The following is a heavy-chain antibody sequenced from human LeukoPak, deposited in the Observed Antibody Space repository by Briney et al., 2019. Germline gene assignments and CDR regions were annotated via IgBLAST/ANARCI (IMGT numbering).Heavy chain of an antibody. CDR2: INPNSGGT. D-gene: IGHD3-22*01. Sequence: ASVKVSCKASGYTFTGYYMHWVRQAPGQGLEWMGWINPNSGGTNYAQKFQGRVTMTRDTSISTAYMELSRLRSDDTAVYYCATGQYYYDSSGHQRGPMDVWGKGTTVTVSS. CDR1: GYTFTGYY. J-gene: IGHJ6*03. CDR3: ATGQYYYDSSGHQRGPMDV. V-gene: IGHV1-2*02.